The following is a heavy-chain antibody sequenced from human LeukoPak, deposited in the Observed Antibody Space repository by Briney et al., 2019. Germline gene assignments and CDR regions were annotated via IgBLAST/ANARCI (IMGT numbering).Heavy chain of an antibody. J-gene: IGHJ4*02. D-gene: IGHD2-2*02. CDR3: AKIVVVPAAISDY. V-gene: IGHV3-23*03. CDR1: GFSFSTYW. Sequence: GGSLRLSCVASGFSFSTYWMHWVRQAPGKGLVWVSRIDNGGTTTLYADSVKGRFTISRDNSKNTLYLQMNSLRAEDTAVYYCAKIVVVPAAISDYWGQGTLVTVSS. CDR2: IDNGGTTT.